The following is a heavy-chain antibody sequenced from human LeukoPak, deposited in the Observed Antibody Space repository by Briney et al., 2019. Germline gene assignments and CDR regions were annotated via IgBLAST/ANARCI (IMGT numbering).Heavy chain of an antibody. D-gene: IGHD3-10*01. CDR1: GYTFTSFG. CDR2: ISAYNGNT. CDR3: AHYGAGSYSFDY. J-gene: IGHJ4*02. Sequence: EASVTVSCKASGYTFTSFGISWVRQAPGQGLEWMGWISAYNGNTNYAQKLQGRVTMTTDTSTSTAYMELRSLRSDDTAVYYCAHYGAGSYSFDYWGQGTLVTVSS. V-gene: IGHV1-18*01.